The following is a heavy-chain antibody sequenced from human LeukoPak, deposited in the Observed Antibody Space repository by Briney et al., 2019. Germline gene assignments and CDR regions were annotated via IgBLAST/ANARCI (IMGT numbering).Heavy chain of an antibody. CDR1: GGSISSCGYS. J-gene: IGHJ4*02. V-gene: IGHV4-30-2*01. D-gene: IGHD4-17*01. Sequence: SQTLSLTCAVSGGSISSCGYSWSWIRQTPGKGLEWIGYIYHSGSTYYNPSLKSRVTISVDRSKNQFSLKLSSVTAADTAVYYCAREKGNGDSSFDYWGQGTLVTVSS. CDR3: AREKGNGDSSFDY. CDR2: IYHSGST.